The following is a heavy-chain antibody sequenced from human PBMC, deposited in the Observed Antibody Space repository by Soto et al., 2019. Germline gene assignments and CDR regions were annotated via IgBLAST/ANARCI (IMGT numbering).Heavy chain of an antibody. Sequence: VNVSCKASGGTFSSYAISWVRQAPGQGLEWMGGIIPIFGTANYAQKFQGRVTITADKSTSTAYMELSSLRSEDTAVYYCARAYYDSSGYPVVDYWGQGTLVTVSS. D-gene: IGHD3-22*01. CDR3: ARAYYDSSGYPVVDY. CDR1: GGTFSSYA. CDR2: IIPIFGTA. V-gene: IGHV1-69*06. J-gene: IGHJ4*02.